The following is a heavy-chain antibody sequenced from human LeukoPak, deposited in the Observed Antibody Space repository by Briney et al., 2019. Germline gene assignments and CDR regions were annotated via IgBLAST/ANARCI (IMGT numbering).Heavy chain of an antibody. CDR1: GFTFNNYA. CDR2: ISYSSGYI. J-gene: IGHJ6*02. Sequence: GRSLRLSCAASGFTFNNYAMRWVRQAPGKGLEWVSSISYSSGYIGYADSVKGRFTISRDNAKNSLYMQMNSLRAEDTAMYYGATVPYSAYGGRSPAFMDVWGQGTTVPVS. V-gene: IGHV3-9*01. CDR3: ATVPYSAYGGRSPAFMDV. D-gene: IGHD3-16*01.